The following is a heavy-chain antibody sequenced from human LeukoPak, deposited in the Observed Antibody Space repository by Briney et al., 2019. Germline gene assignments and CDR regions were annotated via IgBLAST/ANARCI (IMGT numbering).Heavy chain of an antibody. J-gene: IGHJ4*02. V-gene: IGHV3-23*01. Sequence: GGSLRLSCAASGFTFSSFAMSWVRQAPGKGLEWISAISGSGDSTYYADSVKGRFTISRDNSKNTLYLQMNSLRAEDTALYYCAKAKSWYYFDYWGQGTLVTVSS. D-gene: IGHD2-8*02. CDR3: AKAKSWYYFDY. CDR2: ISGSGDST. CDR1: GFTFSSFA.